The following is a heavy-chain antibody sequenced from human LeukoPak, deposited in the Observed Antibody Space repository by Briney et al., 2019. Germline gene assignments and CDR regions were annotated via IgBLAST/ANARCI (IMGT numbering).Heavy chain of an antibody. D-gene: IGHD5-18*01. J-gene: IGHJ4*02. Sequence: SETLSLTSTLSVGSISVYYWSWIRQPPGRGVEWIGYIYYSGSTKYNPSLKSRVTISVDTSKNQFSLKLSSVTAADTAVYYCAARGYSYGLIDYWGQGTLVTVSS. V-gene: IGHV4-59*01. CDR3: AARGYSYGLIDY. CDR2: IYYSGST. CDR1: VGSISVYY.